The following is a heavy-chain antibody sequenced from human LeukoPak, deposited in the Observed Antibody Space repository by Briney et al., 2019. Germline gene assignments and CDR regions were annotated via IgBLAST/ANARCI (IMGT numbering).Heavy chain of an antibody. CDR1: GFTFSCYS. CDR2: ISSSSSYI. J-gene: IGHJ4*02. Sequence: GGSLRLSCAASGFTFSCYSMNWVRQAPGKGLEWVSSISSSSSYIYYADSVKGRFTISRDNAKNSLYLQMNSLRAEDTAVYYCARGDSGTSRAPREFDYWGQGTLVTVSS. D-gene: IGHD1-26*01. CDR3: ARGDSGTSRAPREFDY. V-gene: IGHV3-21*01.